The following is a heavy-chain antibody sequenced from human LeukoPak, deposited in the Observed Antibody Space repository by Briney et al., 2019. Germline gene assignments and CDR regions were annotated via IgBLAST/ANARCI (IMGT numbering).Heavy chain of an antibody. D-gene: IGHD1-1*01. CDR2: ISFDADVE. V-gene: IGHV3-30*04. J-gene: IGHJ2*01. CDR1: GITFRNFA. CDR3: VRDKGATTYWNLDL. Sequence: PGGSLRLSCEVSGITFRNFAMQWVRQAPGKGLEWVAGISFDADVEAYAGSVRGRFSISRDNSKNTLYLQMNSLRPDDTAVYYCVRDKGATTYWNLDLWGRGTLVSVSS.